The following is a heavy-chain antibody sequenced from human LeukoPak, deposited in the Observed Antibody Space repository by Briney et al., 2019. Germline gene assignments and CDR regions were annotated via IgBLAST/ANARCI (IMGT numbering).Heavy chain of an antibody. Sequence: QPGRSLRLSCAASGFTFSSYGMHWVRQAPGKGLEWVAVIWYDGSNKYYADSVKGRFTISRDNSKNTLYLRMNSLRAEDTAVYYCARERVVAMTYGMDVWGQGTTVTVSS. CDR1: GFTFSSYG. CDR2: IWYDGSNK. J-gene: IGHJ6*02. D-gene: IGHD3-22*01. CDR3: ARERVVAMTYGMDV. V-gene: IGHV3-33*01.